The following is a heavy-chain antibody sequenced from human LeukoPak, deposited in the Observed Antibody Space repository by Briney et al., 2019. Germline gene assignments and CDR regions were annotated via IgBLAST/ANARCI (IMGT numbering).Heavy chain of an antibody. J-gene: IGHJ4*02. CDR1: GYTFTGYY. CDR2: INPNSGGT. V-gene: IGHV1-2*02. CDR3: ARTNARTTYYGSGSPADY. Sequence: ASVKVSCKASGYTFTGYYMHWVRQVPGQGLEWMGWINPNSGGTNYAQKFQGRVTMTRDTSISTAYMELSRLRSDDTAVYYCARTNARTTYYGSGSPADYWGQGTLVTVSS. D-gene: IGHD3-10*01.